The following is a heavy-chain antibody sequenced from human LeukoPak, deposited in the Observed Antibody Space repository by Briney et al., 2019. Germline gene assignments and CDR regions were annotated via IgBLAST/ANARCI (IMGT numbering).Heavy chain of an antibody. V-gene: IGHV1-69*05. D-gene: IGHD2-21*02. J-gene: IGHJ4*02. CDR2: IIPIFGTA. CDR1: GGTFSSYA. Sequence: SVKVSCKASGGTFSSYAISWVRQAPGQGLEWMGGIIPIFGTANYAQKFQGRVTITTDESTSTAYMELSSLRSEDTAVYYCARVTDFPRGYFDYWGQGTLVTVSS. CDR3: ARVTDFPRGYFDY.